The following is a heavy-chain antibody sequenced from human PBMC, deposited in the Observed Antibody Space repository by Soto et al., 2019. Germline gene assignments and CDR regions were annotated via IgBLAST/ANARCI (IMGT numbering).Heavy chain of an antibody. CDR1: GFTFSSYA. V-gene: IGHV3-23*01. J-gene: IGHJ4*02. Sequence: EVQLLESGGGLVQPGGSLRLSCAASGFTFSSYAMSWVRQAPGKGLEWVSTIGISAINTDFADAVRGRFTISRYNYKNTLYLQMNSLRAEDTAVYYCAKDAMGAGGFDYWGQGTLVTVSP. CDR2: IGISAINT. CDR3: AKDAMGAGGFDY. D-gene: IGHD1-26*01.